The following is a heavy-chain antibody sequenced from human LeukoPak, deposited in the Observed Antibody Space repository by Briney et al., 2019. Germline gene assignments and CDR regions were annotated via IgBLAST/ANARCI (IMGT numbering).Heavy chain of an antibody. Sequence: ASVKVSCKASGYTFTSYDINWVRQATGRGLEWMGWMNPNSGNTGYAQKFQGRVTMTRNTSISTAYMELSSLGSEDTAVYYCARTRLRFRPAWFDPWGQGTLVTVSS. J-gene: IGHJ5*02. V-gene: IGHV1-8*01. CDR2: MNPNSGNT. CDR1: GYTFTSYD. D-gene: IGHD3-3*01. CDR3: ARTRLRFRPAWFDP.